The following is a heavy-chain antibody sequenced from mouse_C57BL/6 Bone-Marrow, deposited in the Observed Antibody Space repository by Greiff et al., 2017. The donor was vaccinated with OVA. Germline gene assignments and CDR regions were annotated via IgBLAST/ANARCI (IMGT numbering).Heavy chain of an antibody. CDR3: ARVGAYYSKGWFAY. V-gene: IGHV1-26*01. D-gene: IGHD2-5*01. CDR2: IIPNNCFT. J-gene: IGHJ3*01. CDR1: GYTFTDYY. Sequence: EVQLQQSGPELVKPGASVKISCKASGYTFTDYYMNWVKQSHGKSLEWIGDIIPNNCFTSYNQKFKGKATLTVDKSSSTAYMELRSLTSEDSAVYYCARVGAYYSKGWFAYWGQGTLVTVSA.